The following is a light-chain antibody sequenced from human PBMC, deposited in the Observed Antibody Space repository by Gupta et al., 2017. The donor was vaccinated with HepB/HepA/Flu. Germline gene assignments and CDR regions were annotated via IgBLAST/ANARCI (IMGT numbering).Light chain of an antibody. CDR3: RQDYNYPRT. J-gene: IGKJ1*01. CDR1: QVIRND. CDR2: AAS. Sequence: SLGDIVTITCRASQVIRNDLGWYQQKPGKAPKLLIYAASSLQSGVPSRFSVIGSGTDFTLTISSLQPEDFATYYCRQDYNYPRTFGQGTKVEIK. V-gene: IGKV1-6*01.